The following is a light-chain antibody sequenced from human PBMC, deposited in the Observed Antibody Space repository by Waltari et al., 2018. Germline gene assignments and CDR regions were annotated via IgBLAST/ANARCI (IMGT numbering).Light chain of an antibody. Sequence: SYVLTQSPSVSVSPGQTVTITCSGDNLGEKYVSWYQQKPGQSPVLVSFQDTKRPSGIPARFSGSMSGDTATLTIGGTQPVDEADYFCQAWASSNYVFASGTKVTVL. CDR2: QDT. CDR3: QAWASSNYV. V-gene: IGLV3-1*01. J-gene: IGLJ1*01. CDR1: NLGEKY.